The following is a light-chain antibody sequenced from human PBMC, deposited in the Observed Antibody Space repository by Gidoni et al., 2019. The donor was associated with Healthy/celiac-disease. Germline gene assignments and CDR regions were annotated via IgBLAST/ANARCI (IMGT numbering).Light chain of an antibody. J-gene: IGLJ2*01. CDR2: GKN. Sequence: SSELTQDPAVSVALGQTVRITCQGDSLRSYYASWYQQKPGQAPVLVIYGKNNRPSGIPDRFSGSSSGNTASLTITGALAEDEADYYCNSRDSSGNHQVFGGGTKLTVL. V-gene: IGLV3-19*01. CDR1: SLRSYY. CDR3: NSRDSSGNHQV.